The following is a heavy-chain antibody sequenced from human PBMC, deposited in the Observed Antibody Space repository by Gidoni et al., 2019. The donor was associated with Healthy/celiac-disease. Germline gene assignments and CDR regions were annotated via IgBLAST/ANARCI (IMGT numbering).Heavy chain of an antibody. Sequence: STYYNPSLKSRVTISVDTSKNQFSLKLSSVTAADTAVYYCARLVITMVRGVAGGWGQGTLVTVSS. V-gene: IGHV4-39*01. D-gene: IGHD3-10*01. J-gene: IGHJ4*02. CDR3: ARLVITMVRGVAGG. CDR2: ST.